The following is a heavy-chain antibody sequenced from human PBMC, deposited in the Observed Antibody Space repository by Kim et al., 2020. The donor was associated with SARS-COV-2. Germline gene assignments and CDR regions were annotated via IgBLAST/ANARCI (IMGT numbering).Heavy chain of an antibody. Sequence: ADSVKDRLISTRDHSKNTLYLQMNSLRAEDTAVYYCATVVFYYDAGYFKNWGQGTLVIVSS. CDR3: ATVVFYYDAGYFKN. V-gene: IGHV3-66*01. J-gene: IGHJ1*01. D-gene: IGHD3-22*01.